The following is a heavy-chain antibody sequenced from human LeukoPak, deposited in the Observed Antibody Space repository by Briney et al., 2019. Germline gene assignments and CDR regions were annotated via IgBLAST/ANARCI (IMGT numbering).Heavy chain of an antibody. J-gene: IGHJ4*02. D-gene: IGHD5-12*01. CDR3: AKGRGVATIYYFDY. CDR2: ISSSGSST. CDR1: GFTFSSYA. Sequence: GGSLRLSCAASGFTFSSYAMSWVRQAPGKGLEWVSAISSSGSSTYYADSVKGRFTISRDNSKNTLYLQMNSLRAEDTAVYYCAKGRGVATIYYFDYWGQGTLVTVSS. V-gene: IGHV3-23*01.